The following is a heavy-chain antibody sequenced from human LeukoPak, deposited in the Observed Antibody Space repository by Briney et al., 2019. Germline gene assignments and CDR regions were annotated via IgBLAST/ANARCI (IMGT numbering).Heavy chain of an antibody. D-gene: IGHD2-2*01. CDR3: ARVGAYCTSSSCFDY. CDR1: GYTLTSYG. J-gene: IGHJ4*02. Sequence: ASVKVSCKASGYTLTSYGISWVRQAPGQGLEWMGWISAYNGSADYAQKFQGRVTMTTDTSTSTAYMELRSLRSDDTAVYFCARVGAYCTSSSCFDYWGQGNLVTVSS. V-gene: IGHV1-18*01. CDR2: ISAYNGSA.